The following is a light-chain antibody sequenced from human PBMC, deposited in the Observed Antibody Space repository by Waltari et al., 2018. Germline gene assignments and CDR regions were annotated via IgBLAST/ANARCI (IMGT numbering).Light chain of an antibody. CDR3: NSRDPGV. Sequence: SSELTQDPAVSVALGQTVRITCQGDSLRSYYASWYQQKPGQAPVLVIYGKNNRPSGIPDRFSGSSSGNTASLTITGAQAEDEADYYCNSRDPGVFGGGTKLTVL. CDR2: GKN. CDR1: SLRSYY. V-gene: IGLV3-19*01. J-gene: IGLJ2*01.